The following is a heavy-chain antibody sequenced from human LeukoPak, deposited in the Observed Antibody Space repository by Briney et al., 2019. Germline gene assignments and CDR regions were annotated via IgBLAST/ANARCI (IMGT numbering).Heavy chain of an antibody. J-gene: IGHJ6*02. Sequence: ASVKVSCKASGYTFTGYYMHWVRQAPGQGLEWMGWINPNSGGTNYAQKFQGRVTMTRDTSISTAYMELSRLRSDDTAVYYCARDGEQWLVKDDSRGGNYYYGMDVWGQGTTVTVSS. D-gene: IGHD6-19*01. V-gene: IGHV1-2*02. CDR1: GYTFTGYY. CDR2: INPNSGGT. CDR3: ARDGEQWLVKDDSRGGNYYYGMDV.